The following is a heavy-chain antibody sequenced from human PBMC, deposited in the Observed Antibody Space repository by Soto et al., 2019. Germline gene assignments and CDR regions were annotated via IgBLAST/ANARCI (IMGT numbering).Heavy chain of an antibody. Sequence: GGSLRLSCAASGFTFSSYSMNWVRQAPGKGLEWVSSISSSSSYIYYADSVKGRFTISRDNAKNSLYLQMNSLRAEDTAVYYCARDFDVTHPIPGYWGQGTLVTVSS. J-gene: IGHJ4*02. CDR2: ISSSSSYI. V-gene: IGHV3-21*01. CDR3: ARDFDVTHPIPGY. CDR1: GFTFSSYS.